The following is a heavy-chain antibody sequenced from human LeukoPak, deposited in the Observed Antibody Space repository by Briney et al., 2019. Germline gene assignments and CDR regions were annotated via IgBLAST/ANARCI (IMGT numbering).Heavy chain of an antibody. V-gene: IGHV4-4*07. D-gene: IGHD3-10*01. J-gene: IGHJ4*02. CDR1: GGSISSYY. Sequence: SETLSLTCTVSGGSISSYYWSWIRQPAGKGLEWIGRIYNSGSTNYNTNYNPFLTSPVTMSVDTSKNQFSLKLNSVSAADTAVYFCARAIWYGSGTTAFDYWGQGTLVTVSP. CDR3: ARAIWYGSGTTAFDY. CDR2: IYNSGST.